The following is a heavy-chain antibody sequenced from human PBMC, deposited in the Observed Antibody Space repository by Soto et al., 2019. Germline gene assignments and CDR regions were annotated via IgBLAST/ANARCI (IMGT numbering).Heavy chain of an antibody. D-gene: IGHD4-17*01. CDR3: ARELEDDYGDWFDY. CDR2: IYYSGST. V-gene: IGHV4-59*01. Sequence: TSETLSLTCTVSGGSISSYYWSWIRQPPGKGLEWIGYIYYSGSTNYNPSLKSRATISGDTPKNQFSLKLSSVTAADTAVYYCARELEDDYGDWFDYWGQGTLVTVSS. J-gene: IGHJ4*02. CDR1: GGSISSYY.